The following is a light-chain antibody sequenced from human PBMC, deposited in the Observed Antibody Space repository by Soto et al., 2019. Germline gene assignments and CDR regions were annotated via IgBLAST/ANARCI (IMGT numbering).Light chain of an antibody. CDR2: EVS. CDR1: SSDVGGYNY. CDR3: SSYAGSLVV. J-gene: IGLJ2*01. Sequence: QSALTQPPSASGSPGQSVTISCTGTSSDVGGYNYVSWYQQHPGKAPKLMIYEVSKRPSGVTDRFSGSKSGNTASLTVSGRQAEDEADYYCSSYAGSLVVFGGGTKLTVL. V-gene: IGLV2-8*01.